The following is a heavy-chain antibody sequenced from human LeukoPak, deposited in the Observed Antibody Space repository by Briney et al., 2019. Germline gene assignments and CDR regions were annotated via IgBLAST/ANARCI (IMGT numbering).Heavy chain of an antibody. CDR2: IYHSGST. CDR1: GGSISSTNW. V-gene: IGHV4-4*02. Sequence: PSETLSLTCAVSGGSISSTNWWSWVRQPPGKGLEWIGEIYHSGSTYYSPSLESRVTISVDTSKNQFSLRLTSVTAADTAVYYCARQTGSGLFILPGGQGTLVTVSS. D-gene: IGHD3/OR15-3a*01. J-gene: IGHJ4*02. CDR3: ARQTGSGLFILP.